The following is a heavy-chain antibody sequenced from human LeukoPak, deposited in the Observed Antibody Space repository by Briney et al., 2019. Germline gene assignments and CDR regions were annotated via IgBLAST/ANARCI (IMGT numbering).Heavy chain of an antibody. Sequence: SETLSLTCTVSGGSISSSSHSWGWIRQPPGKGLEWTGTIYYTGRTYYNPSLESRLTISVDTSKNQFSLKLTSVTAADTAIYYCTQSLGSGNWIGNWFDPWGQGTLVTVSS. CDR1: GGSISSSSHS. J-gene: IGHJ5*02. CDR3: TQSLGSGNWIGNWFDP. V-gene: IGHV4-39*01. CDR2: IYYTGRT. D-gene: IGHD1-1*01.